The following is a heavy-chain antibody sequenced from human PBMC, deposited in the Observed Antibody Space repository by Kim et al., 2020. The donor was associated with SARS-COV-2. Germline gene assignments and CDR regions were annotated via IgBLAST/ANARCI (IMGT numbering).Heavy chain of an antibody. CDR2: DSGGIRT. D-gene: IGHD2-8*02. V-gene: IGHV3-74*01. Sequence: DSGGIRTSYADTVKGRFTISRDTAKNILYLQMNSLTAEDTAVYYCGTVFEHWGQGTLVTVSS. CDR3: GTVFEH. J-gene: IGHJ4*02.